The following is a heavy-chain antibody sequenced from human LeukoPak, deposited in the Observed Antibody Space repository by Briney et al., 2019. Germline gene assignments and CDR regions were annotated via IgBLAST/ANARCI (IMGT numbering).Heavy chain of an antibody. CDR2: ISSSSSTI. Sequence: GGSLRLSCAASGFTFSTYSMNWVRQAPGKGLEWVSYISSSSSTIYYADSVKGRFTISRDNAKNSLCLQMNSLRAEDTAVYYCARGSTYYDSSGQVPFDYWGQGTPVTVSS. J-gene: IGHJ4*02. CDR3: ARGSTYYDSSGQVPFDY. CDR1: GFTFSTYS. D-gene: IGHD3-22*01. V-gene: IGHV3-48*01.